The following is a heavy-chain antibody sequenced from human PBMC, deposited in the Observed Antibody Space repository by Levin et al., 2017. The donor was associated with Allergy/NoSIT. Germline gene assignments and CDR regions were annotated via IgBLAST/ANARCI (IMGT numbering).Heavy chain of an antibody. CDR1: GFTFSDYY. CDR2: ISSSSSYT. Sequence: GGSLRLSCAASGFTFSDYYMSWIRQAPGKGLEWVSYISSSSSYTNYADSVKGRFTISRDNAKNSLYLQMNSLRAEDTAVYYCARSSRYNWNDDPGATDYWGQGTLVTVSS. CDR3: ARSSRYNWNDDPGATDY. J-gene: IGHJ4*02. V-gene: IGHV3-11*03. D-gene: IGHD1-1*01.